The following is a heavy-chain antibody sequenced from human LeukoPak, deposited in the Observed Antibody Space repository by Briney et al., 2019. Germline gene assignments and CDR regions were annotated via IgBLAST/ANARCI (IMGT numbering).Heavy chain of an antibody. Sequence: PGRSLRLSCAASGFTFDDYAMHWVRQAPGKGLEWVSGISWNSGSIGYADSVKGRFTISRDNAKNSLYLQMNSLRAEDTALYYCAKDFIAARQEYAFDIWGQGTMVTVSS. V-gene: IGHV3-9*01. CDR1: GFTFDDYA. J-gene: IGHJ3*02. CDR2: ISWNSGSI. D-gene: IGHD6-6*01. CDR3: AKDFIAARQEYAFDI.